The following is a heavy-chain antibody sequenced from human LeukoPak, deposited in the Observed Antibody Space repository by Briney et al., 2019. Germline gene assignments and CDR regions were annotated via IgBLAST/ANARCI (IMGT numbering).Heavy chain of an antibody. CDR3: ARAYYYDSSGYYYHPYYFDY. CDR1: GGSISSSSYY. D-gene: IGHD3-22*01. J-gene: IGHJ4*02. V-gene: IGHV4-39*07. Sequence: SETLSLTCTVSGGSISSSSYYWGWIRQPPGKGLEWIGSIYYSGSTYYNPSLKSRVTISVDTSKNQFSLKLSSVTAADTAVYYCARAYYYDSSGYYYHPYYFDYWGQGTLVTVSS. CDR2: IYYSGST.